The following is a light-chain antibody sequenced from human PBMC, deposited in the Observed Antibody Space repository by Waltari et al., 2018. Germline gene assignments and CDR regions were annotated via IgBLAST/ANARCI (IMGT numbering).Light chain of an antibody. J-gene: IGLJ1*01. Sequence: QSVLTQPPSASGTPGQRVTISCSGSSSNVRSNTVNRYQQLPGTAPKLLIYSNNPPPSGVPDRFSLSKSGTSASLAISGLQSEDEADYYCATWDDSLNAYVFGTGTKVTVL. CDR2: SNN. V-gene: IGLV1-44*01. CDR3: ATWDDSLNAYV. CDR1: SSNVRSNT.